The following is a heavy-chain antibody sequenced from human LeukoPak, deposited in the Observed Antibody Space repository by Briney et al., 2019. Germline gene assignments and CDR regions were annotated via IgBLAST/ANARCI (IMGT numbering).Heavy chain of an antibody. CDR1: GFTFSSFA. J-gene: IGHJ4*02. CDR2: ISGSGGGT. V-gene: IGHV3-23*01. CDR3: AKSERGYSGFDFGD. D-gene: IGHD5-12*01. Sequence: GGSLRLSCAASGFTFSSFAMSWVRQAPGKGLEWVSTISGSGGGTYYTDSVKGRFTISRDNSKNTVYLHMSSLRGEDTAVYYCAKSERGYSGFDFGDWGQGTLVTVSS.